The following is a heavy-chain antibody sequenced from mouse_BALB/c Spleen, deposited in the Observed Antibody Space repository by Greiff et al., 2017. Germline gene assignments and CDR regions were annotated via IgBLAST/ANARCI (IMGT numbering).Heavy chain of an antibody. CDR2: ISSGGST. Sequence: EVKLVESGGGLVKPGGSLKLSCAASGFTFSSYAMSWVRQTPEKRLEWVASISSGGSTYYPDSVKGRFTISRDNARNILYLQMSSLRSEDTAMYYCARRGYGSSYWYFDVWGAGTTVTVSS. CDR1: GFTFSSYA. V-gene: IGHV5-6-5*01. D-gene: IGHD1-1*01. J-gene: IGHJ1*01. CDR3: ARRGYGSSYWYFDV.